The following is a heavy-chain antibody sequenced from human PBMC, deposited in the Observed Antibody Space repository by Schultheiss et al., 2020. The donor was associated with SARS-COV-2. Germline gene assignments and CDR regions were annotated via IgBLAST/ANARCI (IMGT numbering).Heavy chain of an antibody. V-gene: IGHV4-61*08. D-gene: IGHD2-2*01. CDR2: IYYSGST. CDR1: GGSISSGGYY. J-gene: IGHJ3*02. Sequence: SETLSLTCTVSGGSISSGGYYWSWIRQHPGKGLEWIGYIYYSGSTNYNPSLKSRVTISVDTSKNQFSLKLSSVTAADTAVYYCAKYQLPSVEAFDIWGQGTMVTV. CDR3: AKYQLPSVEAFDI.